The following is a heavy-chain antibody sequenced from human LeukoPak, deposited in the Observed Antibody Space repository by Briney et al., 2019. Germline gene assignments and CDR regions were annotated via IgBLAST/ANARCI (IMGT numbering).Heavy chain of an antibody. J-gene: IGHJ4*02. CDR3: ARLVGWPYRYYFDY. Sequence: PSETLSLTCTVSGAFTSSNNYYWGWTRQPPGKGLDWIGNIYYDGSTRDNPSLKSRVTISIDTSKNQFFLKLSSVTAADTAVYYCARLVGWPYRYYFDYWGQGTLIIVSS. CDR2: IYYDGST. CDR1: GAFTSSNNYY. V-gene: IGHV4-39*01. D-gene: IGHD2-15*01.